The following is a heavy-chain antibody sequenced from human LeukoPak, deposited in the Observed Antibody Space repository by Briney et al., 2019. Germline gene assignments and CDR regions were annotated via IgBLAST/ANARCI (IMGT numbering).Heavy chain of an antibody. CDR2: INPRGST. Sequence: SETLSLTCAVYGGSFNNYYWNWIRQPPGKGLEWIGEINPRGSTNYNPSLKSRVTMSIDTSRNQFSLRLSSVTAADTAVYYCARRPRITLYYGMDVWGQGTTVTVSS. CDR3: ARRPRITLYYGMDV. CDR1: GGSFNNYY. J-gene: IGHJ6*02. D-gene: IGHD5-12*01. V-gene: IGHV4-34*01.